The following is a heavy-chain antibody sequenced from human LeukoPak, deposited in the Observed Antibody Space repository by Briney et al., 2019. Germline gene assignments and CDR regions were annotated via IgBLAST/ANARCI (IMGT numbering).Heavy chain of an antibody. D-gene: IGHD4-23*01. CDR1: GVSISNYY. CDR2: IYYSGST. CDR3: ARDNSVEDTAWWFDP. V-gene: IGHV4-59*01. J-gene: IGHJ5*02. Sequence: PSETLSLTCTVSGVSISNYYWSWIRQPPGKGLEWIGYIYYSGSTNYNPSLKSRVTISVDTSKNQFSLKLSSVTAADTAVYYCARDNSVEDTAWWFDPWGQGTLVTVSS.